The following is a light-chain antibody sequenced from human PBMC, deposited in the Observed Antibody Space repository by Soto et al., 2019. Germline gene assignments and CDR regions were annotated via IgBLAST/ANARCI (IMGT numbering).Light chain of an antibody. CDR2: EVS. J-gene: IGLJ2*01. V-gene: IGLV2-8*01. Sequence: QSALTQPPSASGSPGQSVTISCTGTSSDVGVYNYVSWYQQHPGQAPKLMIYEVSKRPSGVPDRFSGSKSGNTASLTVSGLQAEDEADYYCSSYAGSNVVFGGGTKVTVL. CDR1: SSDVGVYNY. CDR3: SSYAGSNVV.